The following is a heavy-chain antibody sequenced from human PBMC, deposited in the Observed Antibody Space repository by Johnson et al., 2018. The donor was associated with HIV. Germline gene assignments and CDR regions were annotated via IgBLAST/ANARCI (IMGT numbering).Heavy chain of an antibody. V-gene: IGHV3-15*01. D-gene: IGHD4-23*01. CDR3: TTDYHVVFGGFDI. CDR1: GFTFSNAW. CDR2: IKTKTDGGTT. Sequence: VQVLESGGGLVKPGGSLRLSCAASGFTFSNAWMSWVRQAPGKGLEWVGRIKTKTDGGTTDYAAPVKGRFTISRDDSKNTLYLQMNSLKTEDTAVYYCTTDYHVVFGGFDIWGQGTMVTVSS. J-gene: IGHJ3*02.